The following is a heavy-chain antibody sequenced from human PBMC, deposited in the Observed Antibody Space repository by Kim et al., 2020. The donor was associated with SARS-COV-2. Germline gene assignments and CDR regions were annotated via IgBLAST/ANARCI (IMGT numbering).Heavy chain of an antibody. CDR2: INTNNGNP. CDR3: AEGGAEYGMDV. D-gene: IGHD2-15*01. Sequence: ASVKVSCKASGNTFTSYALNWVRQAPGQGLEWMGWINTNNGNPTYAQGFTGRFVFSLDTSVSTAYLQISSLKAEDTAVYFCAEGGAEYGMDVWGQGTTVT. V-gene: IGHV7-4-1*02. CDR1: GNTFTSYA. J-gene: IGHJ6*02.